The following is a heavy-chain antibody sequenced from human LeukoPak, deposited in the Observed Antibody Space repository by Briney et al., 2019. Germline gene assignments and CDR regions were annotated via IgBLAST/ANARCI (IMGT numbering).Heavy chain of an antibody. D-gene: IGHD2-15*01. CDR2: INHRGSS. Sequence: SETLSLTCAVYGESFSAYFWNWIRQAPGKPLEYIGEINHRGSSHYNPSLKTRVTLSVDTSKNPFSLKLTSVTAAATAVYFCARGSSFDGYCSAGACDAGYYDSWGQGTPVTVSS. CDR3: ARGSSFDGYCSAGACDAGYYDS. J-gene: IGHJ4*02. CDR1: GESFSAYF. V-gene: IGHV4-34*01.